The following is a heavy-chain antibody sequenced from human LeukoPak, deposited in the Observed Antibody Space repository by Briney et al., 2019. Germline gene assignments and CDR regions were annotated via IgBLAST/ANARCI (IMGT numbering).Heavy chain of an antibody. D-gene: IGHD2-15*01. CDR3: VRGGPSTWS. Sequence: GSLRLSCEASRFSFSTYPMGWVRQAPGKGLEWVSRINHDGSDTIYADSVRGRFTISRDDAKNTLYLQMNNLRAEDTAVYYCVRGGPSTWSWGQGTLVTVSS. CDR2: INHDGSDT. CDR1: RFSFSTYP. V-gene: IGHV3-74*01. J-gene: IGHJ5*02.